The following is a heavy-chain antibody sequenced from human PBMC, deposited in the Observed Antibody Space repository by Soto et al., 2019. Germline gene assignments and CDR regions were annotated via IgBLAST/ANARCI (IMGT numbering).Heavy chain of an antibody. Sequence: QVQLVESGGGVVQPGRSLRLSCAASEFTFSNYGMHWVRQAPGKGLEWVAVILNDGSNRYHADSVKDRFTISRDNSKNTLYLQMYSLRAGDADVYYCARDDEYSGNGMDVWGQGTTVTVS. CDR3: ARDDEYSGNGMDV. D-gene: IGHD3-10*01. V-gene: IGHV3-33*01. CDR1: EFTFSNYG. CDR2: ILNDGSNR. J-gene: IGHJ6*02.